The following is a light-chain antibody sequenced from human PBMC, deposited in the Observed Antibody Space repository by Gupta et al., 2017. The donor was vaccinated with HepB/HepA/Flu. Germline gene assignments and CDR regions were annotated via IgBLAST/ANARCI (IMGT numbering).Light chain of an antibody. CDR3: CSYTSSSTLV. V-gene: IGLV2-14*03. Sequence: QSALTQAASVSGSPGQSITISCTGTSSDIGAYNYVSWYQQHPDKAPKLMIYDGSSRPSGVSNRFSGSKSGNTASLIISGLQAEDEADYYCCSYTSSSTLVFSGGTKLTVL. CDR1: SSDIGAYNY. J-gene: IGLJ3*02. CDR2: DGS.